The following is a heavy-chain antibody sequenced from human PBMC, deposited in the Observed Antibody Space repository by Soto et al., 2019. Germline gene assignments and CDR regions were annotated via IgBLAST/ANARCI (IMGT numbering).Heavy chain of an antibody. J-gene: IGHJ5*02. CDR1: GDSITTTNSY. Sequence: SETLSLTCTVSGDSITTTNSYWGWIRQPPGKGLEWIGSIYYTGNTFDNPSLKSRVTMPIDTPKNQFSLKLRSVTAEDTALYFCARHLRRVAIFGEDQWWWFDPWGQGALVTVSS. D-gene: IGHD3-3*01. CDR3: ARHLRRVAIFGEDQWWWFDP. V-gene: IGHV4-39*01. CDR2: IYYTGNT.